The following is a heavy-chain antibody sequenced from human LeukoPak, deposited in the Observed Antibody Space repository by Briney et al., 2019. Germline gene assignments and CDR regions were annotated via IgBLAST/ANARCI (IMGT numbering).Heavy chain of an antibody. CDR2: IGRSDSTI. CDR1: GFTFIDYY. Sequence: GGSLRLSCAASGFTFIDYYMSWIRQAPGKGLEWVSYIGRSDSTIYYADSVKGRFTISRDNAKNSLYLQMNSLRAEDTAVYYCVRGGYFSWRYFYVAVWGKGTAVTVSS. D-gene: IGHD2-2*03. J-gene: IGHJ6*03. V-gene: IGHV3-11*04. CDR3: VRGGYFSWRYFYVAV.